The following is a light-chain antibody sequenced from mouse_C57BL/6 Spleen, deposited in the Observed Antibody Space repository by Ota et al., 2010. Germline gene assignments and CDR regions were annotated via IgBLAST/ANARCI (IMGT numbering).Light chain of an antibody. CDR3: QHFWSIPYT. CDR2: CT. CDR1: KNIYSY. Sequence: DIQMTQXPAPYLYLWXKLVTITCRASKNIYSYLVMVSAETGKISSXPGLCCTNLADGVPSRFSGSGSGTQYSLKINSLQPEDFGIYYCQHFWSIPYTFGGGTKLEIK. V-gene: IGKV12-46*01. J-gene: IGKJ2*01.